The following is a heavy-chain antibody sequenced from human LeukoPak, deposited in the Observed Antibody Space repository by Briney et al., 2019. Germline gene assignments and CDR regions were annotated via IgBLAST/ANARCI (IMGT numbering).Heavy chain of an antibody. V-gene: IGHV1-18*01. D-gene: IGHD4-17*01. CDR3: ARDLDTVTTGGFDY. Sequence: GASVKVSCMASVYTFTSYGISWVRQAPGQGLEWMGWISAYNGNTNYAQKLQGRVTMTTDTSTSTAYMELRSLRSDDTAVYYCARDLDTVTTGGFDYWGQGTLVTVSS. CDR1: VYTFTSYG. J-gene: IGHJ4*02. CDR2: ISAYNGNT.